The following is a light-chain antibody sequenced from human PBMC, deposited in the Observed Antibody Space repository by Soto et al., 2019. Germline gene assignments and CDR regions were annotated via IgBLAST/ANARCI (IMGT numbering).Light chain of an antibody. CDR2: DAS. J-gene: IGKJ4*01. CDR3: QQYNNWLT. CDR1: QTVSNNY. V-gene: IGKV3-15*01. Sequence: ETALTPSHGPLSLSLGYRATLSCKASQTVSNNYLAWYQQKPGQAPRLLIYDASTRATGIPARFSGSGSGTEFTLTISSLQSEDFAVYYCQQYNNWLTFGGGTKVDIK.